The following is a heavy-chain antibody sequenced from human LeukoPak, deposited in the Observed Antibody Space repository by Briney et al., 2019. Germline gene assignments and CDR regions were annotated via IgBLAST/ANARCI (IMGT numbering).Heavy chain of an antibody. V-gene: IGHV3-30-3*01. CDR3: AREVAHCGGDCYSHFDY. CDR1: GFTYSSYA. J-gene: IGHJ4*02. Sequence: GGSLRLSCAASGFTYSSYAMQWVREARGKGGEGGAVISYDGSNKYYADSVKGRFTISRDNSKNTLYLQMNSLRAEDTAVYYCAREVAHCGGDCYSHFDYWGQGTLVTVSS. CDR2: ISYDGSNK. D-gene: IGHD2-21*02.